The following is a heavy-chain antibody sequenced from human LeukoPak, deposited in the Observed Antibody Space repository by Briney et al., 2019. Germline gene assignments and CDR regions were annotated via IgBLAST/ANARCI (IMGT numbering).Heavy chain of an antibody. Sequence: GGSLRLSCAASGFTFSSYAMSWVRQAPGKGLEWVSAISGSGGSTYYADSVKGRFTISRDNSKNTLYLQMNSLRAEDTAVYYCAKGGRNYGDYAPDYWGQATLATVSS. D-gene: IGHD4-17*01. CDR2: ISGSGGST. V-gene: IGHV3-23*01. CDR3: AKGGRNYGDYAPDY. J-gene: IGHJ4*02. CDR1: GFTFSSYA.